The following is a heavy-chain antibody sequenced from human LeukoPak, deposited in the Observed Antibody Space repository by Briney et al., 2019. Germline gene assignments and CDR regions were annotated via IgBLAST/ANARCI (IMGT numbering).Heavy chain of an antibody. J-gene: IGHJ4*02. Sequence: GESLKISCKGSGYSFTSYWIGWVRQMPGKGLEWMGIIYPGDSDTRYSPSFQGQVTISADKSISTAYLQWSSLKASDTAMYYCARLLLAYCGGDCYSGFDYWGQGTLVTVSS. CDR1: GYSFTSYW. D-gene: IGHD2-21*02. CDR2: IYPGDSDT. V-gene: IGHV5-51*01. CDR3: ARLLLAYCGGDCYSGFDY.